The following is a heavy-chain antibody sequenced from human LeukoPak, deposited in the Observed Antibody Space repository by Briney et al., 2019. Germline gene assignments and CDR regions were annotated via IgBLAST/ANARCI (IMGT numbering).Heavy chain of an antibody. CDR3: ARNAFDI. CDR2: ISYDGNNI. Sequence: GGSLRLSCAVSGFTFSSYAMHWVRQAPGKGLEWVSLISYDGNNIYYADSVKGRFTISRDNSKNTLYLQMSSLRVEDTAVYCCARNAFDIWCQGTMVTVSS. V-gene: IGHV3-30-3*01. J-gene: IGHJ3*02. CDR1: GFTFSSYA.